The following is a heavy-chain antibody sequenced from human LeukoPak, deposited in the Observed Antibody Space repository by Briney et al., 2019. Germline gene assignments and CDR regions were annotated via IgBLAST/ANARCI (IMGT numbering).Heavy chain of an antibody. CDR1: GYTFTGYY. V-gene: IGHV1-2*02. J-gene: IGHJ4*02. Sequence: GASVKVSCKASGYTFTGYYMHWVRQAPGQGLEWMGWINPNSGGTNYAQKFQGRVTMTRDMSTSTVYMELSSLRSEDTAVYYCARVRRDGYNVGLGYWGQGTLVTVSS. CDR3: ARVRRDGYNVGLGY. D-gene: IGHD5-24*01. CDR2: INPNSGGT.